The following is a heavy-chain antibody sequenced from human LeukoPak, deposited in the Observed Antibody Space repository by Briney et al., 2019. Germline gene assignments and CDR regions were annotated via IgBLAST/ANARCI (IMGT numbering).Heavy chain of an antibody. V-gene: IGHV3-23*01. CDR2: ISGSGGST. D-gene: IGHD3-16*02. Sequence: PGGSLRLSCAASGFTFSSYAMSWVRQAPGKGLEWVSAISGSGGSTYYADSVKGRFTISRDNSKNTLYLQMNSLRAEDTAVYYCAKSPVFGGVIGYFDYWGQGTLVTVSS. CDR3: AKSPVFGGVIGYFDY. J-gene: IGHJ4*02. CDR1: GFTFSSYA.